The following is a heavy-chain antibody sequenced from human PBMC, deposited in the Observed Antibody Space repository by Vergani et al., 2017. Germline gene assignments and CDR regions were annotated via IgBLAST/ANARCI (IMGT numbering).Heavy chain of an antibody. V-gene: IGHV4-61*01. CDR2: IYYSGST. Sequence: QVQLQESGPGLVKPSETLSLTCTVSGGSVSSGSYYWSWIRQPPGKGLEWIGYIYYSGSTNYNPSLKSRVTISVDTSKNQFSLKLSSVTAADTAVYYCAREEGDSSSWYGASYFDYWGQGTLVTVSS. D-gene: IGHD6-13*01. CDR3: AREEGDSSSWYGASYFDY. J-gene: IGHJ4*02. CDR1: GGSVSSGSYY.